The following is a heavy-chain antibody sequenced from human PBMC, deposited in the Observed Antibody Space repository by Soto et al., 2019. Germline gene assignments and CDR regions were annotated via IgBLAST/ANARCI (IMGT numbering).Heavy chain of an antibody. J-gene: IGHJ6*02. Sequence: QVQLVQSGAEVKKPGSSVKVSCKASGGTFSSYAISWVRQAPGQGLEWMGGIIPIFGTANYAQKFQGRVTITADESTSTAYMELSSLRSEDTAVYYCAIPEPTTIFGVVLPLYGMDVWGHGTTVTVSS. CDR3: AIPEPTTIFGVVLPLYGMDV. CDR1: GGTFSSYA. D-gene: IGHD3-3*01. V-gene: IGHV1-69*01. CDR2: IIPIFGTA.